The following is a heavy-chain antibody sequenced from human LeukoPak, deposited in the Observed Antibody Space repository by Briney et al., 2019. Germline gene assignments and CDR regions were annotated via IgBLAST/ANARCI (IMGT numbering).Heavy chain of an antibody. V-gene: IGHV4-38-2*02. CDR3: AKSSYSIFDY. Sequence: SETLSLTCTVSGYSISSGYYWGWIRQPPGKGLEWIGSIYHSGSTYYNPSLKSRVPISVDTSKNQFSLKLSSVTAADTAVYYCAKSSYSIFDYWGQGTLVTVSS. CDR1: GYSISSGYY. CDR2: IYHSGST. D-gene: IGHD5-18*01. J-gene: IGHJ4*02.